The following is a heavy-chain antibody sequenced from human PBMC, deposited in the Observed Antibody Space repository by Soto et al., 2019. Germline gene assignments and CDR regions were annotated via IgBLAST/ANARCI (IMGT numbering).Heavy chain of an antibody. V-gene: IGHV3-23*04. CDR3: AKERTGSNRYHRLDV. D-gene: IGHD1-26*01. J-gene: IGHJ6*02. Sequence: EGQLVESGGGLVQPGGSLRLSCEGSGFTFSSYALSWVRLRPGRGLEWVAWISGSGTGTNSADSVKGRFTITRDNSKTTVYLQMSSLTVEDTDVYYWAKERTGSNRYHRLDVWGQGSAVTVSS. CDR1: GFTFSSYA. CDR2: ISGSGTGT.